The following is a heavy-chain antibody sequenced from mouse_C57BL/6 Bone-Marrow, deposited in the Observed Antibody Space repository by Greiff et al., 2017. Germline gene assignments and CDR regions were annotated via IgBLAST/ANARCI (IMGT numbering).Heavy chain of an antibody. CDR3: ARRRITPADY. Sequence: VQLQQSGPELVKPGASVKISCKASGYAFSSSWMNWVKQRPGKGLEWIGRIYPGDGDTNYNGKFKGKATLTADKSSSTAYMQLSSLTSEDSAVYFCARRRITPADYWGQGTTLTVSS. CDR1: GYAFSSSW. CDR2: IYPGDGDT. J-gene: IGHJ2*01. D-gene: IGHD1-2*01. V-gene: IGHV1-82*01.